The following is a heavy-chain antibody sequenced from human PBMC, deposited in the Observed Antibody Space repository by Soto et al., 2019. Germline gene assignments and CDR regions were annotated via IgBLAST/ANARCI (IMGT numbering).Heavy chain of an antibody. CDR1: GVTFSSYS. CDR3: AKTPGYYYDSTGYHLDY. J-gene: IGHJ4*02. Sequence: GGSLRLSCAASGVTFSSYSMNWVRQAPGKGLEWVSSISSSSSYIYYADSVKGRFTISRDNSKNTLYLQMNRLRAEDTAVYYCAKTPGYYYDSTGYHLDYWGQGTLVTVSS. V-gene: IGHV3-21*04. CDR2: ISSSSSYI. D-gene: IGHD3-22*01.